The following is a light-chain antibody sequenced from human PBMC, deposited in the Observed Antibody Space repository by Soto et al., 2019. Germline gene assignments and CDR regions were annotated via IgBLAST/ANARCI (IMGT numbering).Light chain of an antibody. Sequence: DIQMTQSPSTLSATAGDRVTITCRASQSISSWLAWYQHKPGKAPKLLIYDASNLDSGVPSRFSGSGSGTEFSLTISNLQPDDFATYYSQQYENYWTFGQGTKVDIK. CDR1: QSISSW. CDR2: DAS. J-gene: IGKJ1*01. CDR3: QQYENYWT. V-gene: IGKV1-5*01.